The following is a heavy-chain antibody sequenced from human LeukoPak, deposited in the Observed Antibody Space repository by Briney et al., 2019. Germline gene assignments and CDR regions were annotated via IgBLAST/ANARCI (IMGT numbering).Heavy chain of an antibody. CDR2: IYYSGST. CDR1: GGSISSYY. D-gene: IGHD5-24*01. Sequence: PSETLSLTCTVPGGSISSYYWSWIRQPPGKGLEWIGYIYYSGSTNYNPSLKSRVTISVDTSKNQFSLKLSSVTAADTAVYYCARDRDGYNYDDYWGQGTLVTVSS. J-gene: IGHJ4*02. CDR3: ARDRDGYNYDDY. V-gene: IGHV4-59*01.